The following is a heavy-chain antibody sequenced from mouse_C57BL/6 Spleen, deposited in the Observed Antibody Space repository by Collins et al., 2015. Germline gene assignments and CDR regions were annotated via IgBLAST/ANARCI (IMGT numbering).Heavy chain of an antibody. V-gene: IGHV1-52*01. CDR1: GYTFTSYW. Sequence: QVQLQQPGAELVRPGSSVKLSCKASGYTFTSYWMHWVKQRPIQGLEWIGNIDPSDSETHYNQKFKDKATLTVDKSSSTAHMQLSSLTSEDSAVYYCARDGSSPFAYWGQGTLVTVSA. J-gene: IGHJ3*01. CDR2: IDPSDSET. D-gene: IGHD1-1*01. CDR3: ARDGSSPFAY.